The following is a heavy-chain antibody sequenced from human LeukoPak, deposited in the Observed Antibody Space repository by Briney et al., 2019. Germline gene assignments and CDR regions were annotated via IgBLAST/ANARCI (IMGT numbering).Heavy chain of an antibody. D-gene: IGHD6-19*01. Sequence: GGSVKVSLKISEYSLSDLSIHWVREAPGEGLEWMGGFDSENNKMVYSQKFQGRVTMTEDTSADTAYMELTSLRSEDTAVYFCATDRVYRSSGRSGGFFDYWGQGTVHIVSS. CDR3: ATDRVYRSSGRSGGFFDY. V-gene: IGHV1-24*01. J-gene: IGHJ4*02. CDR2: FDSENNKM. CDR1: EYSLSDLS.